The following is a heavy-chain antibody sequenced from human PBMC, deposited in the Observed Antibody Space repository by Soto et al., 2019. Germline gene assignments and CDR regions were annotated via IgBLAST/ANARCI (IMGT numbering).Heavy chain of an antibody. Sequence: QVQLVQSGAEVKKPGASVKVSCKASGYTFITYDINWVRQASGQGLEWMGWMNPKSGNKGYAQKFQGRVTKTRDTSINTAYMELSSLTSEDTAIYFCARGLLRAHYYENWFDPWGQGVLVTVSS. D-gene: IGHD3-3*01. J-gene: IGHJ5*02. V-gene: IGHV1-8*01. CDR1: GYTFITYD. CDR2: MNPKSGNK. CDR3: ARGLLRAHYYENWFDP.